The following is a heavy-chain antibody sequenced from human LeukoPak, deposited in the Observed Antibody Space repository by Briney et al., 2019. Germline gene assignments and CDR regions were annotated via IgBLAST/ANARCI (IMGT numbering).Heavy chain of an antibody. V-gene: IGHV1-2*02. CDR3: AIGYSYAQGDYYFDY. Sequence: GASVKVSCKASGYTFTGYYMHWVRQAPGQGLEWMGWINPNSGGTNYAQKFQGRVTMTRDTSVSTAYMELSRLRSDDTAVYYCAIGYSYAQGDYYFDYWGQGTLVTVSS. D-gene: IGHD5-18*01. J-gene: IGHJ4*02. CDR1: GYTFTGYY. CDR2: INPNSGGT.